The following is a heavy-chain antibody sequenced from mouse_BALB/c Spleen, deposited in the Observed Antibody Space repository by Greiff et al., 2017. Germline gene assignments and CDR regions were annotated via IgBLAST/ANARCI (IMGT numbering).Heavy chain of an antibody. CDR1: GYSITSGYY. CDR3: ARDPH. CDR2: ISYDGSN. V-gene: IGHV3-6*02. J-gene: IGHJ3*01. Sequence: EVQLQESGPGLVKPSQSLSLTCSVTGYSITSGYYWNWIRQFPGNKLAWMGYISYDGSNNYNPSLKNRISITRDTSKNQLFLTLNSVTTEDTATYYCARDPHWGQGTLVTVSA.